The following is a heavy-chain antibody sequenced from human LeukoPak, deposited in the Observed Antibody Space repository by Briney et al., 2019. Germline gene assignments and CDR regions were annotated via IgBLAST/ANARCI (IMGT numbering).Heavy chain of an antibody. CDR2: FYHSGNT. Sequence: SETLSLTCTVSGYSISSGYYWGWIRQPPGKGLEWIGSFYHSGNTYYNPSLKSRVTISVDTSKNQFSLKLGSVSAADTAVYYCARLYSAWGQGTLVTVSS. D-gene: IGHD1-26*01. J-gene: IGHJ5*02. CDR1: GYSISSGYY. CDR3: ARLYSA. V-gene: IGHV4-38-2*02.